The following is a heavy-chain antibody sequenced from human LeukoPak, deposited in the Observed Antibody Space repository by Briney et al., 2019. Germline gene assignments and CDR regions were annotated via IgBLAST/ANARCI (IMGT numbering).Heavy chain of an antibody. CDR2: INPYSGDT. Sequence: ASVKVSCKASGYTFTGYHIHWVRQAPGQGLEWMGRINPYSGDTNFAQKFQGRVTMTRDTSITTGYMDLSSLTPDDTAVYFCARDQGSLTRSWYTGYWGQGTQVTVSS. CDR1: GYTFTGYH. CDR3: ARDQGSLTRSWYTGY. V-gene: IGHV1-2*06. J-gene: IGHJ4*02. D-gene: IGHD6-13*01.